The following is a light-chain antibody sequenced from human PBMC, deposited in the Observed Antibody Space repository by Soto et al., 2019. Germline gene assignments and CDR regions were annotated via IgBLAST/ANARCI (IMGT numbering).Light chain of an antibody. CDR2: GAS. CDR1: QSISGT. J-gene: IGKJ1*01. V-gene: IGKV3-15*01. CDR3: QQYNNWPWT. Sequence: EIVITQSPATLSLSPGGRATLSFRASQSISGTLAWYQQKPGQAPRLLIYGASTRATSFPARFSGSGSGTGFTLTISSLQSEDFAVYYCQQYNNWPWTFGQGTKVDIK.